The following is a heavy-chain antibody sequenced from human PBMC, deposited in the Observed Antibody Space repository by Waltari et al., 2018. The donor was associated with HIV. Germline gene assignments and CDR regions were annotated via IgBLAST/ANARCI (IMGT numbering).Heavy chain of an antibody. CDR1: GFSFSISG. Sequence: QGQLVESGGGVVQPGGSLRLSCAASGFSFSISGMHWVRQDPGKGLEWVTFIRYDGNTKYYADSVKGRFTISRDNSKNTLYLQMSSLRAEDTAVYYCAKELRSGYSYYYYGMDVWGQGTTVTVSS. CDR3: AKELRSGYSYYYYGMDV. J-gene: IGHJ6*02. CDR2: IRYDGNTK. D-gene: IGHD2-15*01. V-gene: IGHV3-30*02.